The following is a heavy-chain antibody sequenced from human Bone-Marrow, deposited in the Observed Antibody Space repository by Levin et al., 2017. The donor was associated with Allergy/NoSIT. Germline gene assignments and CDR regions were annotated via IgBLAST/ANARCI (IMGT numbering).Heavy chain of an antibody. D-gene: IGHD3-9*01. CDR3: ARRMRPKFYDIWTGDAFDI. CDR2: IIPVLGTT. V-gene: IGHV1-69*11. CDR1: GDIFNSYS. Sequence: SVKVSCKASGDIFNSYSLSWVRQAPGQGLEWMGWIIPVLGTTHYAQKFRGRVTFTADESTSTVYMEVTRLKSEDTAVYYCARRMRPKFYDIWTGDAFDIWGQGTMVSVSS. J-gene: IGHJ3*02.